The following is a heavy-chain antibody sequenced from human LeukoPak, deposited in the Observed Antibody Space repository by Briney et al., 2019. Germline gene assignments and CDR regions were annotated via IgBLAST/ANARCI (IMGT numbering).Heavy chain of an antibody. D-gene: IGHD1-1*01. CDR1: GFAFRTYA. Sequence: PGGSLRLSCAASGFAFRTYAIHWVRQAPGKGLEGGSFISWDGTIKYYADSVKGRFSISRDNSKNTLSLHMNSLRGEDTAVYYCARDRSQLYSTDYWGQGTLVTVSS. V-gene: IGHV3-30-3*01. CDR3: ARDRSQLYSTDY. CDR2: ISWDGTIK. J-gene: IGHJ4*02.